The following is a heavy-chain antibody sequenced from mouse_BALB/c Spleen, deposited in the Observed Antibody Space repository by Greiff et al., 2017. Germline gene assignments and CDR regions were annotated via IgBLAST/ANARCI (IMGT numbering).Heavy chain of an antibody. J-gene: IGHJ3*01. Sequence: VKLMESGPGLVQPSQSLSITCTVSGFSLTSYGVHWVRQSPGKGLEWLGVIWSGGSTDYNAAFISRLSISKDNSKSQVFFKMNSLQADDTAIYYCARNRGSSWGWFAYWGQGTLVTVSA. CDR1: GFSLTSYG. CDR3: ARNRGSSWGWFAY. CDR2: IWSGGST. V-gene: IGHV2-4-1*01. D-gene: IGHD1-1*01.